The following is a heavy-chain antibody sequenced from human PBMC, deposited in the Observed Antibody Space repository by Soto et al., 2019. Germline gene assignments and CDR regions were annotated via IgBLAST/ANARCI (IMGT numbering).Heavy chain of an antibody. CDR2: INAGNGNT. J-gene: IGHJ4*02. CDR1: GYTFTSYS. CDR3: AREEIAAAGIFDY. Sequence: ASVKVSCKASGYTFTSYSVHWAHQAPGQRLEWMGWINAGNGNTKYSQKFQGRVTITRDTSASTAYMELSSLRSEDTAVYYCAREEIAAAGIFDYWGQGTLVAVSS. V-gene: IGHV1-3*01. D-gene: IGHD6-13*01.